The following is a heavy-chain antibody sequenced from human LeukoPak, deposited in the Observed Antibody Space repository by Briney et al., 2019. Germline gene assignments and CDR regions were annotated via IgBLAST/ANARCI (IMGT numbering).Heavy chain of an antibody. CDR1: GYMFIAYA. CDR3: ARDPLVGTTTEFDY. V-gene: IGHV1-2*02. D-gene: IGHD1-26*01. J-gene: IGHJ4*02. Sequence: ASVKVSCKTSGYMFIAYAIHWVRQAPGLGLEWMGWINPNSGGTNYAQKSQGRVIMTRDTSTRTVYMELSRLTSDDTAVYYCARDPLVGTTTEFDYWGQGTLVTVSS. CDR2: INPNSGGT.